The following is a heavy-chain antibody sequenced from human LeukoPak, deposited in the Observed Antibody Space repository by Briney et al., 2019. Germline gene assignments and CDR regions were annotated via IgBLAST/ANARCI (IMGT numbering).Heavy chain of an antibody. D-gene: IGHD3-22*01. J-gene: IGHJ3*02. Sequence: ASVKVSCKASGYTFTNYGISWVRQAPGQGLEWMGWISAYNGNTNYAQKLQGRVTMTTDTSTSTAYMELRSLRADDTAVYYCARDLYYYDSSGYWVGAFDIWGQGTMVTVSS. V-gene: IGHV1-18*01. CDR1: GYTFTNYG. CDR3: ARDLYYYDSSGYWVGAFDI. CDR2: ISAYNGNT.